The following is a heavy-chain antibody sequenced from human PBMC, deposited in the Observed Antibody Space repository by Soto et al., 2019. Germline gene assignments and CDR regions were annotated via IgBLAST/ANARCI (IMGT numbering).Heavy chain of an antibody. V-gene: IGHV1-2*02. CDR3: ASGGSSNWPDF. CDR1: GYTFSDYY. CDR2: INANSGGT. Sequence: ASVKVSCKASGYTFSDYYMHWVRQAPGQGLEWMGWINANSGGTNYPQKFQGRVTMTRDTSISTAYMELSSLRSDDTAVYYCASGGSSNWPDFWGQGTLVTVSS. J-gene: IGHJ4*02. D-gene: IGHD6-13*01.